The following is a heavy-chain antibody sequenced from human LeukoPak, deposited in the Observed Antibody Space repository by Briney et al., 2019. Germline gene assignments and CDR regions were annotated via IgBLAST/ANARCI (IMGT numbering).Heavy chain of an antibody. CDR2: IYPGDSSI. Sequence: PGESLKISCKGSGYSFTSYWIAWVRQMPGEGLEWMGIIYPGDSSIRYSPSFQGQVTISANRSISTAYLQWSSLKDSDTAMYYCARLVDSALVRSWFDPWGQGTLVTISS. V-gene: IGHV5-51*01. CDR3: ARLVDSALVRSWFDP. CDR1: GYSFTSYW. D-gene: IGHD5-18*01. J-gene: IGHJ5*02.